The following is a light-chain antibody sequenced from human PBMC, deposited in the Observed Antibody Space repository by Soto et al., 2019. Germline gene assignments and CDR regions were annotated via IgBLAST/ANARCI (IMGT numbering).Light chain of an antibody. CDR2: DVS. Sequence: QSALTQPASVSGSPGQSITISCTGTSSDVGGYSYVSWYQQHPGKAPKLMIYDVSNRPSGVSNRFSGSKSGNTASLTISGLQAEDEADYYRSSYTSSSTLVFGGGTKLPS. V-gene: IGLV2-14*01. J-gene: IGLJ2*01. CDR3: SSYTSSSTLV. CDR1: SSDVGGYSY.